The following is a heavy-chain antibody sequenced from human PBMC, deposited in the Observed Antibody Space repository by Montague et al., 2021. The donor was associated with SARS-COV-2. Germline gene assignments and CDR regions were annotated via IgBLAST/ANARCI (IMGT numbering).Heavy chain of an antibody. J-gene: IGHJ4*02. CDR1: GGSMSSYH. CDR3: ARDVRYYYDQ. V-gene: IGHV4-59*01. Sequence: SETLSLTCSVSGGSMSSYHWIWIRQPPGKGLEWIGYVSYRGSTNSNLSLKSRVTISLDTSKNRFSLNVTSVTAADTAVYYCARDVRYYYDQWGQGILVTVSS. D-gene: IGHD3-10*01. CDR2: VSYRGST.